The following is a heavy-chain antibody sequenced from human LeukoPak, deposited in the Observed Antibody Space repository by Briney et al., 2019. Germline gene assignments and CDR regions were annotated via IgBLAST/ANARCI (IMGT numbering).Heavy chain of an antibody. CDR3: ATYSTGFDI. CDR1: GGSFSDYY. J-gene: IGHJ3*02. V-gene: IGHV4-34*01. Sequence: SETLSLTCAVYGGSFSDYYWTWIRQPPGKGLEWIGEINHRGSTHYNPSLKSRVTISVDTSKKQFSLKLSSVTAANTAVYYCATYSTGFDIWGQGTVVTVSS. CDR2: INHRGST. D-gene: IGHD6-19*01.